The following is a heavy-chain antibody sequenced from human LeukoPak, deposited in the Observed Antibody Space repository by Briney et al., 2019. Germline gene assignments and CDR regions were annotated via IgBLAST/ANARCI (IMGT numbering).Heavy chain of an antibody. CDR1: GFAFNTYG. D-gene: IGHD2-2*01. CDR3: AKVRGSGTFAALDI. Sequence: PGGSLRLSCAASGFAFNTYGMSWVRQAPGKGLEWVSAISGSGGNTYYADSVKGRFTISRDNSKNTLYLQMNSLRAEDTALYYCAKVRGSGTFAALDIWGQGTMVTVSS. J-gene: IGHJ3*02. CDR2: ISGSGGNT. V-gene: IGHV3-23*01.